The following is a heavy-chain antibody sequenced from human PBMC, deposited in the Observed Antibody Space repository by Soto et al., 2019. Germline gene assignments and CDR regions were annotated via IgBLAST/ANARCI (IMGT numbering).Heavy chain of an antibody. CDR3: ARTTAVPNTLRSRYFFDY. D-gene: IGHD4-17*01. V-gene: IGHV4-61*01. J-gene: IGHJ4*02. Sequence: PSETLSLTCSVSGGSVSNKTYYWNWIRQPPGKRLEWIGYVYYSGTTNYNPSLKSRVTISVDLSKNQFSLRLSSVTTADTALYYCARTTAVPNTLRSRYFFDYWGQGTLVTVS. CDR2: VYYSGTT. CDR1: GGSVSNKTYY.